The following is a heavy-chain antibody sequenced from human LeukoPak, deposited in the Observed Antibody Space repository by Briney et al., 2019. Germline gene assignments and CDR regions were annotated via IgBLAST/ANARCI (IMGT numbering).Heavy chain of an antibody. CDR1: GFTVSSNY. CDR2: IYSGGST. D-gene: IGHD2-2*01. V-gene: IGHV3-53*01. J-gene: IGHJ4*02. Sequence: GGSLRLSCAASGFTVSSNYMSWVRQAPGKGLEWVSVIYSGGSTYYADSVKGRFTISRDNPKNTLYLQMNSLRAEDTAVYYCAILLGYCSSTSCPGDYWGQGTLVTVSS. CDR3: AILLGYCSSTSCPGDY.